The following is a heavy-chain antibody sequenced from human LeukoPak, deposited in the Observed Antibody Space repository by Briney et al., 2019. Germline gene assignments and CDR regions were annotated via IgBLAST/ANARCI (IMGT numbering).Heavy chain of an antibody. CDR1: GFTFSSYA. Sequence: GGSLRLSCAASGFTFSSYAMSWVRQAPGKGLEWVSAISGSGGSTYYADSVKGRFTISRDNSKSTLYLQMNSLRAEDTAVYYCAKRGLVIITGDYYSDYWGQGTLVTVSS. CDR2: ISGSGGST. CDR3: AKRGLVIITGDYYSDY. J-gene: IGHJ4*02. V-gene: IGHV3-23*01. D-gene: IGHD3-9*01.